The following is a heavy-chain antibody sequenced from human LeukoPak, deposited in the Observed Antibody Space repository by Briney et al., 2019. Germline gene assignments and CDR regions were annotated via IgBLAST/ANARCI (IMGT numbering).Heavy chain of an antibody. CDR3: ARAGRPYYYYGMDV. J-gene: IGHJ6*02. V-gene: IGHV4-59*01. Sequence: PSETLSLTCTVSGGSISSYYWSWIRQPPGEGLEWIGYIYYSGSTNYNPSLKSRVTISVDTSKNQFSLKLSTVTAADTAVYYCARAGRPYYYYGMDVWGQGTTVTVSS. CDR1: GGSISSYY. D-gene: IGHD1-1*01. CDR2: IYYSGST.